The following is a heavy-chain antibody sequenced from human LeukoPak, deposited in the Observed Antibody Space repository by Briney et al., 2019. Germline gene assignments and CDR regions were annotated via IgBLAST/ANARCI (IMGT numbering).Heavy chain of an antibody. J-gene: IGHJ4*02. V-gene: IGHV1-24*01. D-gene: IGHD3-16*01. CDR1: GYTLTELS. CDR3: ATFGETPNILDY. Sequence: ASVKVSCKVSGYTLTELSMHWVRQAPGKGLEWVGGFDPEDGETIYAQKFQGRVTMTEDTSTDTAYMELSSLRSEDTAVYYCATFGETPNILDYWGQGTLVTVSS. CDR2: FDPEDGET.